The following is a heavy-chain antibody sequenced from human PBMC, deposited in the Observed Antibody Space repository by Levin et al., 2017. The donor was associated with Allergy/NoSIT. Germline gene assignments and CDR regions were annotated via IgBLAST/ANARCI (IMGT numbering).Heavy chain of an antibody. CDR2: AYYSGST. Sequence: SETLPLTCTVSGGSISSRSFYWAWIRQPPGKGLEWIGSAYYSGSTFYNPSLKSRITISVDTSNNQFSLNLRSVNAADTAVYYCARLEIFGDDYWGQGTLVTVSS. V-gene: IGHV4-39*01. D-gene: IGHD3-3*01. CDR3: ARLEIFGDDY. J-gene: IGHJ4*02. CDR1: GGSISSRSFY.